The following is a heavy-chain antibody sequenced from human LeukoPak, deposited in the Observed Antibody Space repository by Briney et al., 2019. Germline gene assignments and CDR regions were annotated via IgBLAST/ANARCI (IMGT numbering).Heavy chain of an antibody. CDR3: ARSGPYYYHYMDV. V-gene: IGHV4-38-2*02. Sequence: SETLSLTCTVSGYSITRGYYWGWIRPPPGKGLEWIGGIYHSGSTYYNPSLKSRVAISVDTSKNQFSLKLNSVTAADTAVYYCARSGPYYYHYMDVWGKGTTVTVSS. CDR2: IYHSGST. J-gene: IGHJ6*03. D-gene: IGHD3-10*01. CDR1: GYSITRGYY.